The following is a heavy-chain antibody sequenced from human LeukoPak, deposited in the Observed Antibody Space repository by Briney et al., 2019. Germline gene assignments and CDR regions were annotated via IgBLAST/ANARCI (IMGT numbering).Heavy chain of an antibody. CDR3: ARDLSAGVVVAAASDY. D-gene: IGHD2-15*01. Sequence: GRFTMSRDDSKSIAYLQMNSLRAEDTAVYYCARDLSAGVVVAAASDYWGQGTLVTVSS. V-gene: IGHV3-71*03. J-gene: IGHJ4*02.